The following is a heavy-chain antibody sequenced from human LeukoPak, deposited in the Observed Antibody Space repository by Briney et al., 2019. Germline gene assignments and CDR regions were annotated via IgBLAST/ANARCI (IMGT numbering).Heavy chain of an antibody. CDR3: ASGYDSSGADAFDT. J-gene: IGHJ3*02. Sequence: PSQTLSLTCTVSGGSISSGGYYWSWIRQHPGKGLEWIGYIYYSGSTYYNPSLKSRVTISVDTSKNQFSLKLSSVTAADTAVYYCASGYDSSGADAFDTWGQGTMVTVSS. V-gene: IGHV4-31*03. CDR1: GGSISSGGYY. D-gene: IGHD3-22*01. CDR2: IYYSGST.